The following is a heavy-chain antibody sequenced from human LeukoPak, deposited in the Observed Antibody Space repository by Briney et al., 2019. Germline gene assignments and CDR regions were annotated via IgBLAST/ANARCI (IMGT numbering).Heavy chain of an antibody. CDR3: AKGIVVVPAATDY. Sequence: KGXXXVSAISGSGGSTYYADSVKARFTISRDNSKNTLYLQMNSLRAEDTAVYYCAKGIVVVPAATDYWGQGTLVTVSS. D-gene: IGHD2-2*01. CDR2: ISGSGGST. V-gene: IGHV3-23*01. J-gene: IGHJ4*02.